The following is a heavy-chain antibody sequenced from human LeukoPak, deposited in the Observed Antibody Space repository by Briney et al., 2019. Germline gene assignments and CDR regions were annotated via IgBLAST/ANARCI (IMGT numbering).Heavy chain of an antibody. V-gene: IGHV4-31*03. CDR1: GGSISSGGHY. J-gene: IGHJ4*02. CDR3: ARDVDSFSSLDY. CDR2: IYYSGSS. Sequence: SETLSLTCTVSGGSISSGGHYWTWIRQHPGKGLEWIGYIYYSGSSYYNPSLKSRVTISVDTSKNEFSLKLSSATAADTAVYYCARDVDSFSSLDYWGQGTLVTVSS. D-gene: IGHD3-22*01.